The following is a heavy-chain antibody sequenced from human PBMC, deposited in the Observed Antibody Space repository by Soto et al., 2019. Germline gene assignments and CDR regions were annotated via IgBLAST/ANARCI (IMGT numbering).Heavy chain of an antibody. V-gene: IGHV3-53*01. CDR2: IYSGGST. CDR3: ARGPDRIAARAGMDV. D-gene: IGHD6-6*01. J-gene: IGHJ6*02. CDR1: GFTVSSNY. Sequence: EVQLVESGGGLIQPGGSLRLSCAASGFTVSSNYMSWVRQAPGKGLEWVSVIYSGGSTYYADSVKGRFTISRDNSKNTLYLQMNSLRAEDTAVYYCARGPDRIAARAGMDVCGQGTTVTVSS.